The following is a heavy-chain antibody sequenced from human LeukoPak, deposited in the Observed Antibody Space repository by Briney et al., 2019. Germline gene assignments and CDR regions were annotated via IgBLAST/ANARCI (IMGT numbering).Heavy chain of an antibody. J-gene: IGHJ4*02. Sequence: TSETLSLTCTVSGGSISSYYCSWIRQSAGKGLEWIGRIQISGSTNYNPSLRSRVTMSVDTSKNQFSLRLSSVTAADTAVYYCASGGVAGRWPLDYWGQGTLVTVSS. D-gene: IGHD6-19*01. V-gene: IGHV4-4*07. CDR2: IQISGST. CDR3: ASGGVAGRWPLDY. CDR1: GGSISSYY.